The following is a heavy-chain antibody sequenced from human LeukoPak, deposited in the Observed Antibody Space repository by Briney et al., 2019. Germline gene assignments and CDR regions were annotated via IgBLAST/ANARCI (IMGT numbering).Heavy chain of an antibody. J-gene: IGHJ4*02. D-gene: IGHD6-19*01. Sequence: SQTLSLTCTVSGGSISSGSYYWSWIRQPAGKGLEWIGRIYTSGSTNYNPSLKSRVTISVDTSKDQFSLKLSSVTAADTAVYYCARVIAVAGTGDYYFDYWGQGTLVTVSS. V-gene: IGHV4-61*02. CDR1: GGSISSGSYY. CDR3: ARVIAVAGTGDYYFDY. CDR2: IYTSGST.